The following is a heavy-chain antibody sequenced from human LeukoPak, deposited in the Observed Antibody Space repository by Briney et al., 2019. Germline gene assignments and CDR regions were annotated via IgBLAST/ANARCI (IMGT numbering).Heavy chain of an antibody. CDR2: IYHSGST. V-gene: IGHV4-4*02. J-gene: IGHJ4*02. Sequence: GSLRLSCAASGFTFSNAWMSWVRQPPGKGLEWIGEIYHSGSTNYNPSLKSRVTISVDKSKNQFSLKLSSVTAADTAVYYCARKLVGATTFYFDYWGQGTLVTVSS. CDR3: ARKLVGATTFYFDY. D-gene: IGHD1-26*01. CDR1: GFTFSNAW.